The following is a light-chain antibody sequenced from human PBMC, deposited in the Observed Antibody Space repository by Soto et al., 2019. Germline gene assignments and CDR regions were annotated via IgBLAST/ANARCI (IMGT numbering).Light chain of an antibody. CDR3: LHHNSYPLT. CDR2: AAS. CDR1: QGIRNG. J-gene: IGKJ4*01. V-gene: IGKV1-17*01. Sequence: DIQMTQSPSSLSASVGDRVTITCRASQGIRNGLGWFQQKPGKAPNRLIYAASSLKSGVSSRFSGSGSETEFPLTLSGLRPEDFATYYRLHHNSYPLTFVGGTKAEIK.